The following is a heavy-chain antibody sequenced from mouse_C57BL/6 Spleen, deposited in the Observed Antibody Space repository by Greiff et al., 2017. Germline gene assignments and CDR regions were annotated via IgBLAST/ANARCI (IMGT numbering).Heavy chain of an antibody. CDR2: ISSGGSDT. D-gene: IGHD1-1*01. CDR1: GFTFSSYG. V-gene: IGHV5-6*01. J-gene: IGHJ2*01. CDR3: ARQENYGSRYYFDY. Sequence: EVQRVESGGDLVKPGGSLKLSCAASGFTFSSYGMSWVSQTPDKRLEWVATISSGGSDTYYPDSVKGRFTISRDNATNTLYLQMSSLTSEDTAMYYCARQENYGSRYYFDYWGQGTTLTVSS.